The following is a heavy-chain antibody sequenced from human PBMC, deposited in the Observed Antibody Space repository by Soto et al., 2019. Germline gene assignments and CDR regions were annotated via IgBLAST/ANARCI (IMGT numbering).Heavy chain of an antibody. Sequence: QVQLVQSGAEVKKPGASVKVSCKASGYTFTSYGISWVRQAPGQGLEWMGWISAYNGNTNYAQKLQGRVTMTTDTSTSTAYMELRSLRSDDTAVYYCARVDLSSSSWHPHMDNWFDPWGQGTLVTVSS. CDR1: GYTFTSYG. CDR2: ISAYNGNT. D-gene: IGHD6-13*01. CDR3: ARVDLSSSSWHPHMDNWFDP. J-gene: IGHJ5*02. V-gene: IGHV1-18*04.